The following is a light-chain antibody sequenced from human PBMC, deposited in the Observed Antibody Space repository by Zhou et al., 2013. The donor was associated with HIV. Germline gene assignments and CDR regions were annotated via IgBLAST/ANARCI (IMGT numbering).Light chain of an antibody. V-gene: IGKV3-20*01. J-gene: IGKJ3*01. CDR1: QSISSSF. CDR2: GAS. CDR3: QYYGNSPPVT. Sequence: EIVLTQSPGTLSLSPGERATLSCRASQSISSSFLAWYQQKPGQPPRLLIYGASNRVTSIPDRFSGSGSGTDFTLTVSRLEPDDFAVYYCQYYGNSPPVTFGPGTKVDFK.